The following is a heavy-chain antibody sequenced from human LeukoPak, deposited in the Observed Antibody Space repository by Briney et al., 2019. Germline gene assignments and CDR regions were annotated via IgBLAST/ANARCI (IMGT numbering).Heavy chain of an antibody. CDR3: AKGDYYDSSGYFRGGIDY. CDR2: ISWDGGST. J-gene: IGHJ4*02. CDR1: GFTFDDYT. V-gene: IGHV3-43*01. Sequence: PGGSLRLSCAASGFTFDDYTMHWVRQASGKGLEWVSLISWDGGSTYYADSVKGRFTISRDNSKNSLYLQMNSLRTEDTALYYCAKGDYYDSSGYFRGGIDYWGQGTLVTVSS. D-gene: IGHD3-22*01.